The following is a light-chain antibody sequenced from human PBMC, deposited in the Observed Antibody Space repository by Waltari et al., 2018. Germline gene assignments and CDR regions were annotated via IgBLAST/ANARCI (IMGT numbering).Light chain of an antibody. CDR1: QLGDKF. J-gene: IGLJ2*01. CDR3: QAWDTTIVV. V-gene: IGLV3-1*01. CDR2: QDM. Sequence: SYELTQPPSVSASPGQTATITCPAAQLGDKFVAWYQQHSGQSPVLVIYQDMKRPSGIPERFSGSNSGNTATLTISGTQVDDEADFYCQAWDTTIVVFGGGTKLTVL.